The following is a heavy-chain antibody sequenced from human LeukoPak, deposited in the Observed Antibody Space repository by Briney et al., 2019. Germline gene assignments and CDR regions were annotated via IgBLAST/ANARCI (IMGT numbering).Heavy chain of an antibody. D-gene: IGHD3-10*02. CDR3: AKSVHGMVDY. Sequence: GGSLRLSCAASGFTFSSYGMHWVRQAPGKGLGWVAVISYDGSNKYYADSVKGRFTISRDNSKNTLYLQMNSLRAEDTAVYYCAKSVHGMVDYWGQGTLVTVSS. CDR1: GFTFSSYG. V-gene: IGHV3-30*18. CDR2: ISYDGSNK. J-gene: IGHJ4*02.